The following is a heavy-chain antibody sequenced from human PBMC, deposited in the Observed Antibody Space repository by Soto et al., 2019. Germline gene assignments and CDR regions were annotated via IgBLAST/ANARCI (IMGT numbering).Heavy chain of an antibody. Sequence: EVQLVEAGGGLVQPGRYLRLSCAASGFTSTDYAMHWIRQVPGKGLEWVSGIFWNGDTIDYAGSVKGRFTISRDNAKNSLYLQMSSLRPEDSALYYCLKETSPGGLDHWGQGTLVTVSS. CDR3: LKETSPGGLDH. D-gene: IGHD2-2*01. J-gene: IGHJ4*02. V-gene: IGHV3-9*02. CDR1: GFTSTDYA. CDR2: IFWNGDTI.